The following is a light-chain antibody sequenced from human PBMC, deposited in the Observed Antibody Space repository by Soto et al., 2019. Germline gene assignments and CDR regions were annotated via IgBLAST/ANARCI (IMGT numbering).Light chain of an antibody. V-gene: IGLV2-14*01. J-gene: IGLJ2*01. Sequence: QSALTQPASVSGSPGQSITISCTGTSSDVGGYTYVSWYQQYPGKVPKLMIYEVTNRPSGVSNRFSGSKSGNTASLTISGLQAEDEADYYCSSYTSSSTPVVFGGGTKLTVL. CDR3: SSYTSSSTPVV. CDR2: EVT. CDR1: SSDVGGYTY.